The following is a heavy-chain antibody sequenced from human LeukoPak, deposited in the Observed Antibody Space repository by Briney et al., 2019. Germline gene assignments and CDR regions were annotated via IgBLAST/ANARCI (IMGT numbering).Heavy chain of an antibody. D-gene: IGHD3-3*01. V-gene: IGHV4-31*03. J-gene: IGHJ6*02. CDR3: ARGRFTIFGVVITYYYGMDV. CDR1: GGSINSGGYY. Sequence: SQTLSLTCTVSGGSINSGGYYWSWIRQHPGKGLEWIGYIYYSGTTYYNPSLESRVTISVDTSKNQFSLKLSSVTAADTAVYYCARGRFTIFGVVITYYYGMDVWGQGTTVTVSS. CDR2: IYYSGTT.